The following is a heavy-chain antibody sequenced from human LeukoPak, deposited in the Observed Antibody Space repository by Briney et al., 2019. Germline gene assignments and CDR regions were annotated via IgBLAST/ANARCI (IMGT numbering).Heavy chain of an antibody. D-gene: IGHD3-22*01. CDR3: ARQDHYDSSGSKSVDY. CDR2: ITLSSSTT. Sequence: GGSLRLSCAASGFNFNNYNMNWVRQAPGKGLEWVSYITLSSSTTYYADSVKGRFTISRDNAKKSLYLQMNSLRAEDTAVYYCARQDHYDSSGSKSVDYWGQGTLVAVSS. V-gene: IGHV3-48*01. J-gene: IGHJ4*02. CDR1: GFNFNNYN.